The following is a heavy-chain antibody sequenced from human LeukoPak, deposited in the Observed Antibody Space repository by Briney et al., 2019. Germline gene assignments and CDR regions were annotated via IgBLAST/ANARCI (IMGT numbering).Heavy chain of an antibody. CDR2: IHHSGNT. V-gene: IGHV4-38-2*02. Sequence: SETLSLTCTVSGYSISSGYYWGWIRQPPGKGLEWIGSIHHSGNTYYNPSLKSRVTISVDTSKNQFSLKLSSVTAADTAVYYCARESMGQSSYYDILTGYYPTMDYWGQGTLVTVSS. D-gene: IGHD3-9*01. CDR3: ARESMGQSSYYDILTGYYPTMDY. CDR1: GYSISSGYY. J-gene: IGHJ4*02.